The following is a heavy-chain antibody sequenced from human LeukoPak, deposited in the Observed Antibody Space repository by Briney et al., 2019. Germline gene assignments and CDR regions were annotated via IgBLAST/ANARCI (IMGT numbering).Heavy chain of an antibody. CDR2: IYHSGST. D-gene: IGHD6-13*01. CDR1: GGSIRNYY. CDR3: AGSELAAAGTRWFDP. V-gene: IGHV4-38-2*02. J-gene: IGHJ5*02. Sequence: WETLSLTCSVSGGSIRNYYWNWIRQPPGKGLEWIGSIYHSGSTYYNPSLKSRVTISVDTSKNLFSLKLSSVTAADTAVYYCAGSELAAAGTRWFDPWGQGTLVTVSS.